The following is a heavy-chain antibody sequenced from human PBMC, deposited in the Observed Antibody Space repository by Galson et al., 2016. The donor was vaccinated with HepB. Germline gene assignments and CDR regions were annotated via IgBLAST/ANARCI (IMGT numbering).Heavy chain of an antibody. CDR3: RRYDGSTGSDY. CDR1: GFTFTNAW. V-gene: IGHV3-15*01. J-gene: IGHJ4*02. CDR2: IKSKTDGGTT. D-gene: IGHD3-16*01. Sequence: SLRLSCAASGFTFTNAWMSWVRQAPGKGLEWVGRIKSKTDGGTTDYVAPVKGRFTISRDDSKNTVYLQMNSPTTEDTALYYCRRYDGSTGSDYWGRGTLVTVSS.